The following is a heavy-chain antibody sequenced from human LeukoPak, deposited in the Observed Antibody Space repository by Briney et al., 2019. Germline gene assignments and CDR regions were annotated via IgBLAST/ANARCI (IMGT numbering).Heavy chain of an antibody. D-gene: IGHD2/OR15-2a*01. CDR1: GFTFSTYG. CDR3: AKDRGSGYYFTVYYFDY. CDR2: ISYDGSNT. J-gene: IGHJ4*02. V-gene: IGHV3-30*18. Sequence: GGSLRLSCAASGFTFSTYGMHWVRQAPGKGLEWVAVISYDGSNTYSADSVKGRFTISRDNSKNTLYLQMNSLRAEDTAVYYCAKDRGSGYYFTVYYFDYWGQGTLVTVSS.